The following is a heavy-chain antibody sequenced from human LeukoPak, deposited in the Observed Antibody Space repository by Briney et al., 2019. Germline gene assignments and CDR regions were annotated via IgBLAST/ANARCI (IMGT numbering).Heavy chain of an antibody. CDR3: ARDKIPSAGTPRGFDP. J-gene: IGHJ5*02. CDR2: ISSSSSTI. Sequence: GGSLRLSCAASGFTFSSYSMNWVRQAPGKGLEWVSYISSSSSTIYYADSVKGRFTISRDNAKSSLYLQMNSLRAEDTAVYYCARDKIPSAGTPRGFDPWGQGTLVTVSS. D-gene: IGHD6-13*01. CDR1: GFTFSSYS. V-gene: IGHV3-48*04.